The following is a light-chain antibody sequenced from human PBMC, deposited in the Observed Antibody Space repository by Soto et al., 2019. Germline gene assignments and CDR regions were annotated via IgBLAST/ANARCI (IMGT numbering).Light chain of an antibody. CDR1: SSDVGGYNY. V-gene: IGLV2-14*01. J-gene: IGLJ2*01. Sequence: QSALTQPASVSGSPGQSITISCTGTSSDVGGYNYVSWYQQHPGKAPILMIYDVSNRPSGVSNRFSGSKSGNTASLTISGLQAEDEADYYCSSHVVFGGGTKLTVL. CDR2: DVS. CDR3: SSHVV.